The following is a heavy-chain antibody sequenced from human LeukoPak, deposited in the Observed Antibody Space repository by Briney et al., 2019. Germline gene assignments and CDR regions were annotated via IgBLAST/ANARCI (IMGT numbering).Heavy chain of an antibody. CDR2: ISYDGGNK. Sequence: GGSLRLFCAASGFTFSSYGMHWVRQAPGKGLEWVAVISYDGGNKYYADSVKGRFTISRDNSKNTLYLQMNSLRAEDTAVYYCARDLNTAMDYWGQGTLVTVSS. CDR3: ARDLNTAMDY. V-gene: IGHV3-30*03. D-gene: IGHD5-18*01. J-gene: IGHJ4*02. CDR1: GFTFSSYG.